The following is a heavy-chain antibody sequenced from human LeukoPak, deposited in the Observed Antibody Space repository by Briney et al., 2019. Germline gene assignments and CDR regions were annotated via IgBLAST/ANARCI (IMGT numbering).Heavy chain of an antibody. CDR1: GFTVSSNY. V-gene: IGHV3-53*04. CDR2: IYSGGST. J-gene: IGHJ3*02. Sequence: PGGSLRLSCAASGFTVSSNYKSWVRQDPGKGLEWASIIYSGGSTYYADSVTGRFTISKHNPKNTLYLQINSRRAEDTAVYYCAREVGGSAFDIWGQGTMVSVSS. D-gene: IGHD3-16*01. CDR3: AREVGGSAFDI.